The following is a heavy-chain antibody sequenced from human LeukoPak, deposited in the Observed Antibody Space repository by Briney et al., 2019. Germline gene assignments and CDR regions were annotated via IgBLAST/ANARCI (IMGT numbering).Heavy chain of an antibody. CDR3: ARDLAWGADLMGPTDDWLDP. CDR2: ISAYNGNT. J-gene: IGHJ5*02. V-gene: IGHV1-18*01. D-gene: IGHD1-26*01. Sequence: ASVKVSCKASGYTFTSYGISWVRQSPGQGLEWMGWISAYNGNTNYAQKLQGRVTMTTDTSTSTAYMELRSLRSDDTAVYYCARDLAWGADLMGPTDDWLDPWGQGTLVTVSS. CDR1: GYTFTSYG.